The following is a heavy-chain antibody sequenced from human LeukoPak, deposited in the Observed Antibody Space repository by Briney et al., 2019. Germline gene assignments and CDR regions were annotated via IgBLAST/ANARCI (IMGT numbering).Heavy chain of an antibody. V-gene: IGHV4-30-4*01. CDR1: GASISSGNYY. CDR3: ARIPREGSGYSGVFRPTNDY. J-gene: IGHJ4*02. D-gene: IGHD3-22*01. CDR2: IYYSRST. Sequence: KPSETLSLTCAVSGASISSGNYYWSWIRQPPGKGLEWIGYIYYSRSTYYNPSLKSRVTISVDTSKNQFSLKLSSVTAADTAVYYCARIPREGSGYSGVFRPTNDYWGQGTLVTVSS.